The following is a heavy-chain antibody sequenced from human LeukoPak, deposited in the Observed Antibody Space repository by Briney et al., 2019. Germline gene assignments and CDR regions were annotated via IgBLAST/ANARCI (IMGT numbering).Heavy chain of an antibody. D-gene: IGHD3-3*02. J-gene: IGHJ4*02. Sequence: SETLSLTCTVSGGSISSGGYYWSWIRQHPGKGLEWVGYIYYSGSTYYNPSLKSRVTISVDTSKNQFSLKLSSVTAADTAVYYCARAIFGEMAASFDYWGQGTLVTVSS. CDR2: IYYSGST. CDR3: ARAIFGEMAASFDY. V-gene: IGHV4-31*03. CDR1: GGSISSGGYY.